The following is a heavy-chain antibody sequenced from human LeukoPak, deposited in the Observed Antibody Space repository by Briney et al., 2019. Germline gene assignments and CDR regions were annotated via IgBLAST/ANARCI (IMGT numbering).Heavy chain of an antibody. J-gene: IGHJ4*02. Sequence: GEALQTSFKGSGSRFTSYWISWGRPMPGKGLGWMGRIDPSDSYTNYSPSFQGHVTTSADKSISTAYLQWSSLKASDTAMYYCARRRSSWYGDLDYWGQGTLVTVSS. CDR3: ARRRSSWYGDLDY. CDR1: GSRFTSYW. V-gene: IGHV5-10-1*01. D-gene: IGHD6-13*01. CDR2: IDPSDSYT.